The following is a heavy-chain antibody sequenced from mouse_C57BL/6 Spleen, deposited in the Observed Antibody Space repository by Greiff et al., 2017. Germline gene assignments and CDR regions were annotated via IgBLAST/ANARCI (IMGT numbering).Heavy chain of an antibody. J-gene: IGHJ4*01. CDR2: ISGGGGNT. CDR3: ARRKDY. Sequence: EVQLVESGGGLVKPGGSLKLSCAASGFTFTSYTMSWVRQTPEKRLEWVGTISGGGGNTNYPDSVKGRFTITRYNAKNTLYLQMSSLRSEDTAWYDCARRKDYWGQGTSVTVSS. V-gene: IGHV5-9*01. CDR1: GFTFTSYT.